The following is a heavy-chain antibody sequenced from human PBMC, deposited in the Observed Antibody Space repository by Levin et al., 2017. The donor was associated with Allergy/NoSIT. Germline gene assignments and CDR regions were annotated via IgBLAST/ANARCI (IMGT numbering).Heavy chain of an antibody. CDR3: ARYTIFGVVIIVGAFDI. V-gene: IGHV3-30-3*01. CDR1: GFTFSSYA. J-gene: IGHJ3*02. Sequence: GESLKISCAASGFTFSSYAMHWVRQAPGKGLEWVAVISYDGSNKYYADSVKGRFTISRDNSKNTLYLQMNSLRAEDTAVYYCARYTIFGVVIIVGAFDIWGQGTMVTVSS. CDR2: ISYDGSNK. D-gene: IGHD3-3*01.